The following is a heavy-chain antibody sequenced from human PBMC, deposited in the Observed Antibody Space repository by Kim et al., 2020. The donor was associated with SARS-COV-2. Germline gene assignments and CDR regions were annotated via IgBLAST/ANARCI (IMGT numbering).Heavy chain of an antibody. J-gene: IGHJ4*02. CDR3: ASAQSDY. CDR2: SSSTQ. Sequence: SSSTQDDADSVKGRFTISRDNAKNSLYLQMNSLRDEDTAVYYCASAQSDYWGQGTLVTVSS. V-gene: IGHV3-48*02. D-gene: IGHD4-4*01.